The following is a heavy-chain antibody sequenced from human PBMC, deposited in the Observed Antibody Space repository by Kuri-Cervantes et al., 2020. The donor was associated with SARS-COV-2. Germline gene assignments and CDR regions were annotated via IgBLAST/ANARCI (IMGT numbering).Heavy chain of an antibody. CDR1: GYNFPTYW. J-gene: IGHJ5*02. D-gene: IGHD3-22*01. CDR3: ATQGYYETGGYQWFDP. Sequence: GGSLRLSCQGSGYNFPTYWIGWVRQLPGKGLEWMGIIYPDDSYTRFSPSFQGQVTISADKSINTAYLQLSSLKASDTAMYYCATQGYYETGGYQWFDPWGQGTLVTVSS. V-gene: IGHV5-51*01. CDR2: IYPDDSYT.